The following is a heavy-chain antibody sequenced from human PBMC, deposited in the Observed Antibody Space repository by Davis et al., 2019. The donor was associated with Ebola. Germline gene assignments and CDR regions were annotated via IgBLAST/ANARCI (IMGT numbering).Heavy chain of an antibody. J-gene: IGHJ6*02. CDR3: ARGELIYSSGKYFHYYYGMDV. CDR2: ISPIFGTP. V-gene: IGHV1-69*06. Sequence: AASVKVSCKASGGTSNSYTITWVRQAPGQGLEWMGEISPIFGTPNYAQKFQGRVTITADRSTSTSYMEVSSLRSDDTAVYYCARGELIYSSGKYFHYYYGMDVWGQGTTVTVS. D-gene: IGHD5-18*01. CDR1: GGTSNSYT.